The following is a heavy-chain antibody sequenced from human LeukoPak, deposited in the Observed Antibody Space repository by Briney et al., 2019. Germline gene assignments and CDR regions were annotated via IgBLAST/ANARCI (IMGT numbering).Heavy chain of an antibody. V-gene: IGHV3-43*02. CDR3: AKLYDSSGYSETDY. CDR2: ITGDGGVT. J-gene: IGHJ4*02. CDR1: GFTFDSYT. Sequence: PGGSLRLSCAASGFTFDSYTMHWVRQAPGKGLEWVSLITGDGGVTFYGDSVKGRFTISRDNSKNSLYLQMNSLRTEDTALYYCAKLYDSSGYSETDYWGQGTLVTVSP. D-gene: IGHD3-22*01.